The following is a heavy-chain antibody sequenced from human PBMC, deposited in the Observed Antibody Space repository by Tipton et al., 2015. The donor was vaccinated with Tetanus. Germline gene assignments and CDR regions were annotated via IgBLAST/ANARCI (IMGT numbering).Heavy chain of an antibody. Sequence: QSGAEVKKPGASVKVSCKASGYTFTSYDINWVRQATGQGLEWMGWMNPNSGNTGYAQKFQGRVTMTRNTSIGAAYMELSSLRSEGTAVYYCARVTYGWTWFDPWGQGTLVTVSS. CDR1: GYTFTSYD. V-gene: IGHV1-8*01. D-gene: IGHD3-10*01. CDR2: MNPNSGNT. J-gene: IGHJ5*02. CDR3: ARVTYGWTWFDP.